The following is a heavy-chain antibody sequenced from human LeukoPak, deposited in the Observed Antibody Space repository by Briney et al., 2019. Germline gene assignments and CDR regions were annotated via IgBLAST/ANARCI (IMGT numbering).Heavy chain of an antibody. V-gene: IGHV3-21*01. J-gene: IGHJ4*02. CDR3: ARGPSTTSHYYFEY. D-gene: IGHD2-2*01. CDR1: GFXFSSYS. CDR2: ISSGSNYK. Sequence: GGSLRLSCAASGFXFSSYSMNWVRQAPGKGLEWVSSISSGSNYKYYADSVKGRFTISRDNAKNSLYLKMNSLRAEDTAVYYCARGPSTTSHYYFEYWGQGTLVTVSS.